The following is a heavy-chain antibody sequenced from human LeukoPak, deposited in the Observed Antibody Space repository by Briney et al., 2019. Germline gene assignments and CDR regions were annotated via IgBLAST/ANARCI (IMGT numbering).Heavy chain of an antibody. CDR1: GFTFSNYG. CDR2: IKQDGSEK. Sequence: PGGSLRLSCAASGFTFSNYGMTWVRQAPGKGLEWVANIKQDGSEKYYVDSVKGGFTISRDNAKNSLYLQMNSLRAEDMAVYYCARGHVWFDPWGQGTLVTVSS. V-gene: IGHV3-7*05. J-gene: IGHJ5*02. CDR3: ARGHVWFDP.